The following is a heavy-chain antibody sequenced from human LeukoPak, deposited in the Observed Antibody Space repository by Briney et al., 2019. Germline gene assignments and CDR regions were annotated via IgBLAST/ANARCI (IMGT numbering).Heavy chain of an antibody. CDR1: GESFSAYF. Sequence: SSETLSLTCAVHGESFSAYFWSWIRQVPGKGLEWIGEIDHRGSSNYNPPLKSRATISVDTSKNHFSLSLTSVTAADTAAYYCATRSSTLAAARCFDDWGQGTVVTVSS. J-gene: IGHJ4*03. D-gene: IGHD6-6*01. V-gene: IGHV4-34*01. CDR3: ATRSSTLAAARCFDD. CDR2: IDHRGSS.